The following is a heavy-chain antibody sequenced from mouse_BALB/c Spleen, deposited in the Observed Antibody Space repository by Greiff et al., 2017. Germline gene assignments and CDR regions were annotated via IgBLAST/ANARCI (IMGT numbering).Heavy chain of an antibody. Sequence: EVQLRESGAELVRPGALVKLSCTASGFTITDYYMHWVKQRPEQGLEWIGWIDPENGNTIYDPKFQGKASITADTSSNTAYLQLSSLTSEDTAVYYWARGSNSYYFDYWGQGTTLTVSS. D-gene: IGHD2-5*01. CDR1: GFTITDYY. J-gene: IGHJ2*01. CDR2: IDPENGNT. V-gene: IGHV14-1*02. CDR3: ARGSNSYYFDY.